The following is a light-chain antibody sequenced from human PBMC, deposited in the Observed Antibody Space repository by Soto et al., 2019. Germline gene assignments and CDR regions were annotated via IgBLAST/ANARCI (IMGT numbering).Light chain of an antibody. J-gene: IGKJ3*01. CDR2: AAS. CDR3: HQSYSTPIFT. Sequence: DIQMTQSPSSLSASVGDRVTITCRASQSISSYLNWYQQTPGKAPKLLIYAASSLQSGVPSRFSGSGSGTAFTLTISSLQHEDFATYYCHQSYSTPIFTFGPGTKVDIK. V-gene: IGKV1-39*01. CDR1: QSISSY.